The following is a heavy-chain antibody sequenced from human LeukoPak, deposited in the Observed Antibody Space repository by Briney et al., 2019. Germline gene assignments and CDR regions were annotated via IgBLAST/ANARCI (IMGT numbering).Heavy chain of an antibody. Sequence: GGSLRLSCAASGFTFSSYGMHWVRQAPGKGLEWVAFIRYDGSNKYYADSVKGRFTISRDNSKNTLYLQMNSLRAEDTAVYYCARLGLRSKTFDPWGQGTLVIVSS. D-gene: IGHD4-17*01. V-gene: IGHV3-30*02. CDR3: ARLGLRSKTFDP. J-gene: IGHJ5*02. CDR1: GFTFSSYG. CDR2: IRYDGSNK.